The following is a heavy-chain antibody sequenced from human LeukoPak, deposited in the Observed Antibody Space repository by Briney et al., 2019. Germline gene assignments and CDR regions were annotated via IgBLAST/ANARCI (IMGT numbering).Heavy chain of an antibody. D-gene: IGHD1-26*01. Sequence: SETLSLTCTVSGGSISSYYWSWIRQPPGKGLEWIGYIYYSGSTNYNPSLKSRVTISVDTSKNQFSLKLSSVTAADTAVYYCARGPSGWEDYYMDVWGKGTTVTVSS. CDR1: GGSISSYY. V-gene: IGHV4-59*01. CDR3: ARGPSGWEDYYMDV. J-gene: IGHJ6*03. CDR2: IYYSGST.